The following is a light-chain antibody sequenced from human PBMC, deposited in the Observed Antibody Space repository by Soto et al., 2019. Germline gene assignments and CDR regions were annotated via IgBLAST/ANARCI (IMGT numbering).Light chain of an antibody. Sequence: EIVLTQSPGTVSLSPGERATLSCRSSQSVTSSYLAWYQQKPGQAPRLLIYGVSSRATGIPDRFSGSGAGTDFTLTISRLEPEDFAVYYCQQYGDSPLTFGGGTTVDIK. V-gene: IGKV3-20*01. CDR1: QSVTSSY. CDR3: QQYGDSPLT. CDR2: GVS. J-gene: IGKJ4*01.